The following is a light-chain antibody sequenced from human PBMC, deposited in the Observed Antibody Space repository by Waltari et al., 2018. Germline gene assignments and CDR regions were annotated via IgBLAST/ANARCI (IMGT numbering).Light chain of an antibody. V-gene: IGLV1-40*01. J-gene: IGLJ2*01. CDR2: GNT. CDR1: RSNIWPHTN. Sequence: QSGLTPPHSVSVAPAQRGTITCTTSRSNIWPHTNVHSHQVLPGTAPKLLTTGNTNRRSGVPDRFSASKSGTSAFLAITVLQAEAEADYYCQSYDSSLSASLFGGGTKLTVL. CDR3: QSYDSSLSASL.